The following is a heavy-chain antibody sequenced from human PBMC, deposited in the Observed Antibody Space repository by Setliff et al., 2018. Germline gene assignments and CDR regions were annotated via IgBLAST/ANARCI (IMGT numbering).Heavy chain of an antibody. Sequence: SETLSLTCTVSGGSISSSSYYWGWIRQPPGKGLEWIGSIYYSGSTYYNPSLKSRVTISVDTSKNQFSLKLSSVTAADTAVYYCVGLDFTDVFDIWGQGTMVTVSS. D-gene: IGHD3-16*01. CDR2: IYYSGST. CDR1: GGSISSSSYY. V-gene: IGHV4-39*01. J-gene: IGHJ3*02. CDR3: VGLDFTDVFDI.